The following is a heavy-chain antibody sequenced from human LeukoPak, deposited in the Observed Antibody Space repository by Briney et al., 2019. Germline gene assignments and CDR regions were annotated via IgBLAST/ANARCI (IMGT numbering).Heavy chain of an antibody. CDR1: GGSISSYY. J-gene: IGHJ4*02. D-gene: IGHD3-22*01. CDR3: ARGTGRYYYDSSGSLFDY. V-gene: IGHV4-4*07. Sequence: SETLSLTCTVSGGSISSYYWSWIRQPAGKGLEWIGRIYTSGSTNYNPSLKSRVTMSVDTSKNQFCLKLSSVTASDTAVYYCARGTGRYYYDSSGSLFDYWGQGTLVTVSS. CDR2: IYTSGST.